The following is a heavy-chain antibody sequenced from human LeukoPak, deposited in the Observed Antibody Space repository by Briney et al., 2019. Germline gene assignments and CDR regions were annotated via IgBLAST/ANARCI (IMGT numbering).Heavy chain of an antibody. J-gene: IGHJ4*02. D-gene: IGHD2-8*01. Sequence: PSETLSLTCAVYGGSFSGYYWSWIRQPPGKGLEWIGEINHSGSTNYNPSLKSRVTISVDTSKNQFSLKLSSVTAADTAVYYCARGDIVLMVYGFDYWGQGTLVTVSS. CDR3: ARGDIVLMVYGFDY. CDR1: GGSFSGYY. V-gene: IGHV4-34*01. CDR2: INHSGST.